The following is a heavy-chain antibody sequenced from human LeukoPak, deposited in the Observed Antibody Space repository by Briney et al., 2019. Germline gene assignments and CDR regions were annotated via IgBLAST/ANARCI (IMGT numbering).Heavy chain of an antibody. Sequence: SETLSLTCAVYGGSFSGYYWSWLRQPPGKGLEWIGEINHSGSTNYNPSLKSRVTISVDTSKNQFSLKLSSVTAADTAVYYCARENCSGGSCYLKLNYYYYMDVWGKGTTVTVSS. V-gene: IGHV4-34*01. D-gene: IGHD2-15*01. CDR3: ARENCSGGSCYLKLNYYYYMDV. CDR2: INHSGST. CDR1: GGSFSGYY. J-gene: IGHJ6*03.